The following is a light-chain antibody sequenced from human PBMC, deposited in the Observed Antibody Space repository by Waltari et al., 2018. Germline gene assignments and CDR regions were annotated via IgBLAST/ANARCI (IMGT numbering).Light chain of an antibody. J-gene: IGKJ5*01. CDR3: MQGTHWPLT. Sequence: DAAMTQSPLSLPVTLGQPASISCRSSQSLVHSDGNTYLNWFHQRPGQSPRRLIYKVSRRESGVPDRFSGSGSGTDFTLKSSRVEAEDVGIYYCMQGTHWPLTFGQGTRLEI. V-gene: IGKV2-30*02. CDR2: KVS. CDR1: QSLVHSDGNTY.